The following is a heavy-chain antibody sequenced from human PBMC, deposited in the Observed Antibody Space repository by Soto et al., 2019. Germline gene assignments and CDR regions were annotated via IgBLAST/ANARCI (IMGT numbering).Heavy chain of an antibody. Sequence: SETLSLTCTVSGGSISSSSYYWGWIRQPPGKGLEWIGSIYYSGSTYYNPSLKSRVTISVDTSKNQFSLKLSSVTAADTAVYYCARQYGYSSSWYIFGPDYWGQGTLVTVSS. D-gene: IGHD6-13*01. CDR1: GGSISSSSYY. J-gene: IGHJ4*02. CDR3: ARQYGYSSSWYIFGPDY. V-gene: IGHV4-39*01. CDR2: IYYSGST.